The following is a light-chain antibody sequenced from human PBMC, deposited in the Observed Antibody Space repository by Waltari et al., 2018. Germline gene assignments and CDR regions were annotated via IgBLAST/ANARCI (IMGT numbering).Light chain of an antibody. CDR3: QQYNNWPGT. CDR2: TAS. J-gene: IGKJ1*01. CDR1: QSVCSN. V-gene: IGKV3-15*01. Sequence: EILMTQSPDTLSVSPGERATVTCRASQSVCSNLAWYQHKLVQSTRLLIYTASTTAAGIPARFRRNASRKEFTLTISSLQSEDFAIYYCQQYNNWPGTFCKRTRVEIK.